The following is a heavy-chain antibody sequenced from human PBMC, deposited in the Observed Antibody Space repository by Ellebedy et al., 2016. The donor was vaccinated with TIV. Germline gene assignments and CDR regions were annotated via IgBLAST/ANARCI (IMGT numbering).Heavy chain of an antibody. D-gene: IGHD3-3*01. CDR1: GFTFSISG. CDR2: IVSSGREA. V-gene: IGHV3-21*06. Sequence: GGSLRLXXAASGFTFSISGMTWVRQAPGKGLEWVATIVSSGREAYYADPAKSRFTISRDNVMNSVYLQLNSLSVEDTAVYYCTRDGREWSRDYWGQGTLVTVSS. J-gene: IGHJ4*02. CDR3: TRDGREWSRDY.